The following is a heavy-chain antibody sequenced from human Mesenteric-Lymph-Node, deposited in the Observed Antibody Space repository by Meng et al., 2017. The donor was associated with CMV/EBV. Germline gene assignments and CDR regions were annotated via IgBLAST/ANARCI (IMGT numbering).Heavy chain of an antibody. CDR2: INHSGST. J-gene: IGHJ4*02. D-gene: IGHD4-23*01. Sequence: VQLQQWGGGLLKPSETLSLPCAVYGGSFSGYYWSWIRQPPGKGLEWIGEINHSGSTNYNPSLKSRVTISVDTSKNQFSLKLSSVTAADTAVYYCARHQRWLKSEGGFNYWGQGTLVTVSS. CDR3: ARHQRWLKSEGGFNY. CDR1: GGSFSGYY. V-gene: IGHV4-34*01.